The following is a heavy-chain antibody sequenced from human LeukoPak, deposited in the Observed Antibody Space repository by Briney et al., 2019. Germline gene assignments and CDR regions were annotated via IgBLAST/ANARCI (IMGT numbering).Heavy chain of an antibody. V-gene: IGHV3-7*01. D-gene: IGHD3-10*01. CDR2: IKQDGSEK. CDR1: GFTFTTYW. J-gene: IGHJ4*02. CDR3: ARGGWFFGSRTSASGY. Sequence: GGSLRLSCAASGFTFTTYWMSWVRQAPGEGLEWLASIKQDGSEKNYVDSVKGRFTISRENAKNSLFLQMNNLRTEDTAVYFCARGGWFFGSRTSASGYWGQGILVTVSS.